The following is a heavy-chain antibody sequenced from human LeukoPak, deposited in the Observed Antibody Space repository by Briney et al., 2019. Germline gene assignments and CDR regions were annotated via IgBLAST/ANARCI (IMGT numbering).Heavy chain of an antibody. CDR2: ISGGGGNT. V-gene: IGHV3-21*01. CDR1: GFTFSRYD. Sequence: GGSLRLSCVASGFTFSRYDMHWVRQAPGKGLEWVSIISGGGGNTYYTDSVKGRFTISRDNAKNSLYLQMNSLRAEDTAVYYCARDYRLLWFGESRAYFDYWGQGTLVTVSS. D-gene: IGHD3-10*01. CDR3: ARDYRLLWFGESRAYFDY. J-gene: IGHJ4*02.